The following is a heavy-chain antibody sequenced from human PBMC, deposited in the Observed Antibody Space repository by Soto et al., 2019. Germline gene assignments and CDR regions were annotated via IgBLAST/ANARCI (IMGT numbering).Heavy chain of an antibody. CDR3: SYDSSL. J-gene: IGHJ4*02. CDR2: IRSKANSYAT. Sequence: GGPLRLSCAASGLTFSGSAMHWVRQASGKGVEWVGRIRSKANSYATAYAASVKDRFTISRDDSKNTAYLQMNSLKTEDTAVYYCSYDSSLWGQGTLVTVS. D-gene: IGHD3-22*01. CDR1: GLTFSGSA. V-gene: IGHV3-73*01.